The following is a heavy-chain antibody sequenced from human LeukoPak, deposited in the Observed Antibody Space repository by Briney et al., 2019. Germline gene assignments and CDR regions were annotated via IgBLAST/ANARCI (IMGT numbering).Heavy chain of an antibody. D-gene: IGHD6-13*01. Sequence: PGGSLRLSCAASGFTSSDYWMTWVRQTPGKGLECVANINQYGGEISYVDSVKGRFTISRDNAKNSLSLQMSSLRVEDTAVYYCVKGPLITAAGTYWGQGTLVTVSS. CDR1: GFTSSDYW. J-gene: IGHJ4*02. CDR2: INQYGGEI. V-gene: IGHV3-7*03. CDR3: VKGPLITAAGTY.